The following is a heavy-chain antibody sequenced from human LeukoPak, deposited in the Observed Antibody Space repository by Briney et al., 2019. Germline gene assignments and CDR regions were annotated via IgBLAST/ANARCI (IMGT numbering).Heavy chain of an antibody. D-gene: IGHD3-10*02. Sequence: GGSLRLSCAASGFTFSDYSMNWVRQAPGKGLEWISYISRTISYADSVKGRFIISRDNAKNSLYLQMNSLRAEDTAVYYCAELGITMIGGVWGKGTTVTISS. V-gene: IGHV3-48*01. J-gene: IGHJ6*04. CDR1: GFTFSDYS. CDR2: ISRTI. CDR3: AELGITMIGGV.